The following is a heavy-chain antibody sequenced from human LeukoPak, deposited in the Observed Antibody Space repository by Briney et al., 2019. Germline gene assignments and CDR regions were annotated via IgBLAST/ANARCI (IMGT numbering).Heavy chain of an antibody. V-gene: IGHV1-46*01. Sequence: ASVKVSCKASGYTFTSHYMHWVRQAPGQGLERMGIINPSGGSTSYAQKFQGRVTMTRDTSTSTVYMELSSLRSEDTAVYYCASAPVAGTGRYFDYWGQGTLVTVSS. CDR1: GYTFTSHY. D-gene: IGHD6-19*01. CDR2: INPSGGST. CDR3: ASAPVAGTGRYFDY. J-gene: IGHJ4*02.